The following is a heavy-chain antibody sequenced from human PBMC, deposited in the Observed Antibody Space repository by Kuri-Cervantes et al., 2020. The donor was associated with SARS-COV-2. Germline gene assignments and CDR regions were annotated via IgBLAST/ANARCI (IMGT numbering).Heavy chain of an antibody. CDR3: ASGFELLKYFDL. CDR1: GFTFSSYA. D-gene: IGHD1-7*01. Sequence: GESLKISCAASGFTFSSYAMHWVRQAPGKGLEWVAVTTDDGTNKYYADSVKDRFTISRDNSKNTLYLQMTSLRTEDTAVYNCASGFELLKYFDLLGRGTLVTVSS. J-gene: IGHJ2*01. V-gene: IGHV3-30-3*01. CDR2: TTDDGTNK.